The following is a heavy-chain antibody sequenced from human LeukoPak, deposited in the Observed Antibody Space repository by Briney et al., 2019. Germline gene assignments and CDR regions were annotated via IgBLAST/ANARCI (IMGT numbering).Heavy chain of an antibody. Sequence: GGSLRLSCAASGVTFSSYGMTWVCQAPGKGLEWVSTISAGGGSTSYADSVKGRFTISRDNSKNTLYLQMNSLRADDTAEYYWAKGRIGGLYDAFDIWGQGTMVTVSS. V-gene: IGHV3-23*01. J-gene: IGHJ3*02. CDR2: ISAGGGST. CDR3: AKGRIGGLYDAFDI. D-gene: IGHD1-26*01. CDR1: GVTFSSYG.